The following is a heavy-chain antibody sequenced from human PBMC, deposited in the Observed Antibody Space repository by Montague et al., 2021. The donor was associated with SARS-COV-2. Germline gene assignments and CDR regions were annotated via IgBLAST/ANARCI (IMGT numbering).Heavy chain of an antibody. CDR1: GGSFGDDH. CDR3: ARGNLSVSMIVVVFTSASYYFDD. D-gene: IGHD3-22*01. CDR2: IKQCGST. J-gene: IGHJ4*02. V-gene: IGHV4-34*01. Sequence: SETLSLTCGVSGGSFGDDHWSWIRQPPGKGLEWIGDIKQCGSTNYNPSPKIRVTISVDTSKNQFSLKLTSVTAADTAVYFCARGNLSVSMIVVVFTSASYYFDDWGQGAQVTVSS.